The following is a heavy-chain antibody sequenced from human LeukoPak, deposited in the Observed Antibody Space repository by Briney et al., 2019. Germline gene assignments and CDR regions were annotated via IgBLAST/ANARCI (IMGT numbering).Heavy chain of an antibody. V-gene: IGHV3-30*02. D-gene: IGHD3/OR15-3a*01. CDR2: IRYDGSNK. Sequence: GGSLRLSCAASGFTFSSYAMHWVRQAPGKGLEWVAFIRYDGSNKYYADSVKGRFTISRDNSKNTLYLQMNSLRAEDTAVYYCARGTSGLVTTNDYWGQGTLVTVSS. CDR1: GFTFSSYA. J-gene: IGHJ4*02. CDR3: ARGTSGLVTTNDY.